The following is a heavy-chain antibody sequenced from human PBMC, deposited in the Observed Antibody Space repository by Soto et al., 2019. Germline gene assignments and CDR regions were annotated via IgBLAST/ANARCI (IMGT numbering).Heavy chain of an antibody. Sequence: VQLVQSGAEVKKPGASVKVSCKTSGDSFNDYYIHWVRQAPGQGLEWMGWINPNGGVTKYAQKFQGRVTVTRDTCIRTVYMELSSLRSDDTAVYYCARESGGATATLDYYYFYMDVWGKGTTVTVSS. J-gene: IGHJ6*03. CDR1: GDSFNDYY. V-gene: IGHV1-2*02. CDR3: ARESGGATATLDYYYFYMDV. CDR2: INPNGGVT. D-gene: IGHD5-12*01.